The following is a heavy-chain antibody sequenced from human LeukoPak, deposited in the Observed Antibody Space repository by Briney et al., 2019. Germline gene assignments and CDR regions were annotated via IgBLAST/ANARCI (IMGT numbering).Heavy chain of an antibody. V-gene: IGHV4-59*08. D-gene: IGHD1-26*01. CDR1: GASITTNY. CDR3: ARLSTYSHFDF. J-gene: IGHJ4*02. Sequence: SETLSLTCTVSGASITTNYWSWFRQSPGKGLEWIGYIFYSGNTKYSPSLESRVTISVDTSKNHFSLNLKSVTAADTAVYYCARLSTYSHFDFWGQGTLVTVPS. CDR2: IFYSGNT.